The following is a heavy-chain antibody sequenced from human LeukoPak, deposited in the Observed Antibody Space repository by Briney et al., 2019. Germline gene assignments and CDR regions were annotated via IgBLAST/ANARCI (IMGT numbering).Heavy chain of an antibody. CDR3: ARDGGLRFLEWLPPIDY. D-gene: IGHD3-3*01. CDR1: GYTFTSYY. CDR2: INPSGGST. J-gene: IGHJ4*02. Sequence: ASVKVSCKASGYTFTSYYMHWVRQAPGQGLEWMGIINPSGGSTSYAQKFQGRVTMTRDMSTSTVYMELSSLRSEDTAVYYCARDGGLRFLEWLPPIDYWGQGTLVTVSS. V-gene: IGHV1-46*01.